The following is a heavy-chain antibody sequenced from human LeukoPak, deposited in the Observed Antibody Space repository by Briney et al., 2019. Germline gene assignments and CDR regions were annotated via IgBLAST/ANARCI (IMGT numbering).Heavy chain of an antibody. CDR2: IYYSGST. Sequence: SETLSLTCTVSGGSISSYHWSWIRQPPGKGLECIGFIYYSGSTNYNPSLKSRITISVDTSKKQFSLKLSSVTAADTAVYHCARTNCGGDCRGYYYSYYMDVWGKGTTVTISS. J-gene: IGHJ6*03. V-gene: IGHV4-59*08. CDR1: GGSISSYH. CDR3: ARTNCGGDCRGYYYSYYMDV. D-gene: IGHD2-21*02.